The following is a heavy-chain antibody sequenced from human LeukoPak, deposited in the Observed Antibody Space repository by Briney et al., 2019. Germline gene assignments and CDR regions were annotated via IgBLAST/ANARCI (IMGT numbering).Heavy chain of an antibody. D-gene: IGHD5-18*01. J-gene: IGHJ4*02. V-gene: IGHV1-18*01. CDR3: AKDTPRGYNYGYFDF. Sequence: ASVKVSCKASGYTFTSYGISWVRQAPGQGLEWMGWISAYNGNTKYSQELQGRVTMTTHTSTRTPYMELRSLSSNDTAVYYCAKDTPRGYNYGYFDFWGQETLLTVSS. CDR1: GYTFTSYG. CDR2: ISAYNGNT.